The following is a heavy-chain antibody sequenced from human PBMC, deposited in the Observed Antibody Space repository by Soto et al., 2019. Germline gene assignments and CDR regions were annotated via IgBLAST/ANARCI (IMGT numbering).Heavy chain of an antibody. CDR1: GYTFTSYA. CDR2: ISAYNGNT. J-gene: IGHJ6*02. CDR3: ARATSAGNGRRVDV. Sequence: SAEVPFKASGYTFTSYAMHWVRQARGQGLEWMGWISAYNGNTHYARRLQGRVTMTTDTSTSTAYMELRSLRSDDTAVYYCARATSAGNGRRVDVRGQGTTVTVTS. V-gene: IGHV1-18*01. D-gene: IGHD6-13*01.